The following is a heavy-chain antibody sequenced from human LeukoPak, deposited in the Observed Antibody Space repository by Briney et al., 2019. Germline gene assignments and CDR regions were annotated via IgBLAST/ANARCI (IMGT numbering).Heavy chain of an antibody. CDR2: IYYSGST. J-gene: IGHJ4*02. CDR3: ARDTSYYGSGSFDY. Sequence: SETLSLTCTVSGGPISSSSYYWGWIRQPPGKGLEWIGSIYYSGSTYYHPSLKSRVTISVDTSKNQFSLKLSSVTAADTAVYYCARDTSYYGSGSFDYWGQGTLVTVSS. V-gene: IGHV4-39*07. D-gene: IGHD3-10*01. CDR1: GGPISSSSYY.